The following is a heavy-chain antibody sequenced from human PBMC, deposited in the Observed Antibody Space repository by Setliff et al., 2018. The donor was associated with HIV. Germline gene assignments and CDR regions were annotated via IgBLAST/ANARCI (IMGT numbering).Heavy chain of an antibody. CDR3: ARDGNLYTTSITAGPYYFDF. J-gene: IGHJ4*02. CDR1: GYTSTNYY. Sequence: GASVKVSCKASGYTSTNYYMHWVRQAPGQGLEWMGIINPSDGRTSYAQKFQGRVTMTRYTSTSTVYMEVSSLRSEDTAVYYCARDGNLYTTSITAGPYYFDFWGQGTLVTVSS. V-gene: IGHV1-46*01. CDR2: INPSDGRT. D-gene: IGHD6-13*01.